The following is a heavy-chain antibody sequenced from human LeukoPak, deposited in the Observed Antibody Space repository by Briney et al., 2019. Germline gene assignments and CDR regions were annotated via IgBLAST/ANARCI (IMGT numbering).Heavy chain of an antibody. CDR3: ARHGSSGSFRYYGMDV. J-gene: IGHJ6*02. Sequence: SETLSLTCTVSGGSISSYYWSWIRQPPGKGLEWIGYIYYSGSTNYNPSLKSRVTISVDTSKNQFSLRLSSVTAAATAVYYCARHGSSGSFRYYGMDVWGQGTTVTVSS. V-gene: IGHV4-59*08. D-gene: IGHD6-6*01. CDR1: GGSISSYY. CDR2: IYYSGST.